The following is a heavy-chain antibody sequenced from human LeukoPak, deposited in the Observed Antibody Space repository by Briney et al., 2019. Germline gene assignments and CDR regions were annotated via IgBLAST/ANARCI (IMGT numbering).Heavy chain of an antibody. CDR3: VREGEGPLSKDFDY. CDR2: IGPHSTFT. CDR1: GFTFTDHY. J-gene: IGHJ4*02. V-gene: IGHV1-2*02. D-gene: IGHD2/OR15-2a*01. Sequence: ASMKVFCKSSGFTFTDHYIHWVSQGPGKGLEWMGYIGPHSTFTSSPQEFQGRVTMTRDASMSTAYMELTRLTSDDTAVYYCVREGEGPLSKDFDYWGQGTLVTVSS.